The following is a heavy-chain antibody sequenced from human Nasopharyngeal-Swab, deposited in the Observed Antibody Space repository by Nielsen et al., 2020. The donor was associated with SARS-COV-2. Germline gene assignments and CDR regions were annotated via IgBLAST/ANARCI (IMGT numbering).Heavy chain of an antibody. D-gene: IGHD2-21*01. J-gene: IGHJ6*02. CDR1: GFTFSSYW. V-gene: IGHV3-53*01. Sequence: GESLKISCAASGFTFSSYWMSWVRQAPGKGLEWVSVIYSGGRTYYADSVQGRFTISRDNSKNTLDLQMNSLRVEDTAVYYCARGDSFWGQGTTVTVSS. CDR2: IYSGGRT. CDR3: ARGDSF.